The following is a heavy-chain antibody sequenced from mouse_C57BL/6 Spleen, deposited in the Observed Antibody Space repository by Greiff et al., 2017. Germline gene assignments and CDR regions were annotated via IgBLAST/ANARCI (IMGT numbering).Heavy chain of an antibody. D-gene: IGHD2-4*01. CDR2: IYPRSGNT. J-gene: IGHJ2*01. V-gene: IGHV1-81*01. CDR1: GYTFTSYG. Sequence: VQGVESGAELARPGASVKLSCKASGYTFTSYGISWVKQRTGQGLEWIGEIYPRSGNTYYNEKFKGKATLTADKSSSTAYMELRSLTSEDSAVYFCALYDYDSYWGQGTTLTVSS. CDR3: ALYDYDSY.